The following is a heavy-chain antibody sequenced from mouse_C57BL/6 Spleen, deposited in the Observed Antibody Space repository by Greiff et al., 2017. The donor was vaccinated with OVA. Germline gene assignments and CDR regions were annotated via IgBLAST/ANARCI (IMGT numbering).Heavy chain of an antibody. CDR3: ARGGLTGPYYYAMDY. CDR1: GYTFTSYW. J-gene: IGHJ4*01. Sequence: QVHVKQPGAELVKPGASVKLSCKASGYTFTSYWMHWVKQRPGRGLEWIGRIDPNSGGTKYNEKFKSKATLTVDKPSSTAYMQLSSLTSEDSAVYYCARGGLTGPYYYAMDYWGQGTSVTVSS. CDR2: IDPNSGGT. V-gene: IGHV1-72*01. D-gene: IGHD4-1*01.